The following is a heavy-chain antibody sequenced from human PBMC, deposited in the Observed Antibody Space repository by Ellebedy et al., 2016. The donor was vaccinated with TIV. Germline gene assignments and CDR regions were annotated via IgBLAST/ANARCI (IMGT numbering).Heavy chain of an antibody. D-gene: IGHD3-3*01. J-gene: IGHJ6*03. CDR1: GFTFSSYA. CDR2: ISSSSSYI. Sequence: GGSLRLSXAASGFTFSSYAMSWVRQAPGKGLEWVSYISSSSSYIYYADSVKGRFTISRDNAKNSLYLQMNSLRAEDTAVYYCARGIEYYDFWSGYCTMDVWGKGTTVTVSS. CDR3: ARGIEYYDFWSGYCTMDV. V-gene: IGHV3-21*05.